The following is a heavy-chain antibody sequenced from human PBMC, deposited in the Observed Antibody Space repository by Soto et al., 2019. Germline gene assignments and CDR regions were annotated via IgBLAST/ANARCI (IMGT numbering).Heavy chain of an antibody. J-gene: IGHJ4*02. CDR3: ARGTDIAGHYFDY. Sequence: PGGSLRLSCAASGFTFSSYEMNWVRQAPGKGLEWVSYISSSGSTIYYSDSVEGRFAISRDNAKNSLYLQMNSLRAEDTAVYYCARGTDIAGHYFDYWGQGTLVTVSS. CDR1: GFTFSSYE. D-gene: IGHD5-12*01. V-gene: IGHV3-48*03. CDR2: ISSSGSTI.